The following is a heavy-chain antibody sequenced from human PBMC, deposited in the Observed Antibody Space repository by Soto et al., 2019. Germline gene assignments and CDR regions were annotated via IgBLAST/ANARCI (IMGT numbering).Heavy chain of an antibody. J-gene: IGHJ4*01. D-gene: IGHD1-26*01. Sequence: PGGSMRLSCAASGFTFRSYLMPWVRQAQGKGLVWVSRINSDGSGTSYADSVKGRFSISRDNSKNILYLQMNSLRAEDTVVYYCAKGSSGSPNYYFDYWGHGTLVTVSS. V-gene: IGHV3-74*01. CDR1: GFTFRSYL. CDR2: INSDGSGT. CDR3: AKGSSGSPNYYFDY.